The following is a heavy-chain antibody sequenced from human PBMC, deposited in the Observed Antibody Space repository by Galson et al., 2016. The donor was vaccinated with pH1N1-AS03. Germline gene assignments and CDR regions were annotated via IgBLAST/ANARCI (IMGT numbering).Heavy chain of an antibody. CDR2: IYSAGTT. V-gene: IGHV3-53*01. J-gene: IGHJ3*02. CDR1: GLTVYNNY. Sequence: SLRLSCAASGLTVYNNYMAWLRQAPGRGLEWVSIIYSAGTTFYVDSVKGRFTISRDNSKNPLYLQMDSLRAEDTAIYYCARGISGGSTGWRGAFDIWGQGTKLTVSS. CDR3: ARGISGGSTGWRGAFDI. D-gene: IGHD6-19*01.